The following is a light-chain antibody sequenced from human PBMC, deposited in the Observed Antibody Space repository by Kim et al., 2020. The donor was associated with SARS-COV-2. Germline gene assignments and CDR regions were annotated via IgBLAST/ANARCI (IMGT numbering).Light chain of an antibody. CDR2: RNN. CDR1: SNNVGNLG. CDR3: SAWDSSLSAWV. V-gene: IGLV10-54*01. J-gene: IGLJ3*02. Sequence: RQTTALTCTGNSNNVGNLGATWLQQHQGHPPKVVSYRNNNRPSGISERFSASRSGNIASLTITGLQPEDEADYYCSAWDSSLSAWVFGGGTQLTVL.